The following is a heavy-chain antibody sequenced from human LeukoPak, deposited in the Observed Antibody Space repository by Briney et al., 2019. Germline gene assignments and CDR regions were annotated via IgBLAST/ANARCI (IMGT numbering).Heavy chain of an antibody. CDR1: GFIFSSYG. CDR3: ARGGAAVRIRGMDV. CDR2: IWNDGNNK. D-gene: IGHD6-19*01. J-gene: IGHJ6*02. V-gene: IGHV3-33*08. Sequence: GGSLRLSCAASGFIFSSYGMHWVRQAPGKGLEWVAVIWNDGNNKYYADSVKDRFTVSRDNSKNTLFLQMNSLRVEDTAVYYCARGGAAVRIRGMDVWGQGTTVTVSS.